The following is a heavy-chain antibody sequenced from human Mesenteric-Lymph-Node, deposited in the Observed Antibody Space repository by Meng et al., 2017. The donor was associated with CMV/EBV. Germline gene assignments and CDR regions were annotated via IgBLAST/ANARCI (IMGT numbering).Heavy chain of an antibody. CDR2: ISYDGSDK. V-gene: IGHV3-30*04. J-gene: IGHJ6*02. CDR1: GFTFSSYP. CDR3: ARGFHVDTAMVTYYYGMDV. Sequence: GGSLRLSCAASGFTFSSYPMHWVRQAPGKGLEWVAVISYDGSDKYYADSVKGRFTVSRDNSKNTVYLQMSSLRAEDTAVYYCARGFHVDTAMVTYYYGMDVWGQGTTVTVSS. D-gene: IGHD5-18*01.